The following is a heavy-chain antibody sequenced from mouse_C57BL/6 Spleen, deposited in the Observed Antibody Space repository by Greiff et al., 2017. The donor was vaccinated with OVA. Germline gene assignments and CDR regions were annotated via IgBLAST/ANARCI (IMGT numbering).Heavy chain of an antibody. V-gene: IGHV1-82*01. CDR3: AEDYFDY. CDR2: IYPGGGGT. J-gene: IGHJ2*01. CDR1: GYAFSSSW. Sequence: QVQLQQSGPELVKPGASVKISCKASGYAFSSSWMNWVKQRPGQGLEWIGLIYPGGGGTNYNGKFKGKATLTADKSSSTAYMQLSSLTSEDAAVYVGAEDYFDYWGQGTTLTVYS.